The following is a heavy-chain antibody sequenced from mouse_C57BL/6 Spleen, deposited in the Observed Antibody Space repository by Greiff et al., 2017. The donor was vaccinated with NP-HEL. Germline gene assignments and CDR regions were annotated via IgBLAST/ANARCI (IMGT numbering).Heavy chain of an antibody. J-gene: IGHJ2*01. CDR1: GFTFSSYA. V-gene: IGHV5-4*01. CDR2: ISDGGSYT. Sequence: VHVKQSGGGLVKPGGSLKLSCAASGFTFSSYAMSWVRQTPEKRLEWVATISDGGSYTYYPDNVKGRFTISRDNAKNNLYLQMSHLKSEDTAMYYCARDYYPDYWGQGTTLTVSS. CDR3: ARDYYPDY. D-gene: IGHD2-1*01.